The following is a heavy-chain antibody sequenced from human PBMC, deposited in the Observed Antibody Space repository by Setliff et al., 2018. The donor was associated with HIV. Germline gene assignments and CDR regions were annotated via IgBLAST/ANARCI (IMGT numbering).Heavy chain of an antibody. V-gene: IGHV4-59*01. Sequence: PSETLSLTCTVSGGSISTYYWSWIRQSPGKGLEWIGYTYYSGSTKYNPSLKSRLTISVDTSKNQFSLKLRSVTAADTAFYYCARGVTHPPPFGAFDIWGLGTLVTVSS. CDR2: TYYSGST. D-gene: IGHD5-18*01. CDR3: ARGVTHPPPFGAFDI. CDR1: GGSISTYY. J-gene: IGHJ3*02.